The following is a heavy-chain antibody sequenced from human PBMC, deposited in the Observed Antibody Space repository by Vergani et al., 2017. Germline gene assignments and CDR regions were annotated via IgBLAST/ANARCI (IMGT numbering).Heavy chain of an antibody. J-gene: IGHJ4*02. D-gene: IGHD3-16*02. V-gene: IGHV4-34*01. Sequence: QVQLQEWGAGLLKTSETLSLTCGVSGGSFSDYYWSWIRQAPGMGLEWIGEVNHGGSTNYNPSLKSRVSISVDTSKNQFSLRLTSVTAAYSALYFCASIARAPTRRKPPPDYWGQGILVTVSS. CDR1: GGSFSDYY. CDR2: VNHGGST. CDR3: ASIARAPTRRKPPPDY.